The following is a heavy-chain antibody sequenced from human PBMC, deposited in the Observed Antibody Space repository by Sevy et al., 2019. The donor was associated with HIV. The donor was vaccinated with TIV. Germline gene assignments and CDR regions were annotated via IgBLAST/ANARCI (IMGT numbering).Heavy chain of an antibody. CDR2: TYYRSKWYN. CDR1: GDSVSSNSAA. D-gene: IGHD6-13*01. V-gene: IGHV6-1*01. CDR3: ARDRGLRLYSSSWYGWFDP. Sequence: QSHTLSLTCAISGDSVSSNSAAWNWIRQSPSRGLEWLGRTYYRSKWYNDYAVSVKSRITINPDTSKNQFSLQLNSVTPEDTAVYYCARDRGLRLYSSSWYGWFDPWGQGTLVTVSS. J-gene: IGHJ5*02.